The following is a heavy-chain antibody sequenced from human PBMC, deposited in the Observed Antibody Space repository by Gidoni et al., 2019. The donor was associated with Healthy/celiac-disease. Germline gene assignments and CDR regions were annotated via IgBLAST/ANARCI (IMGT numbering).Heavy chain of an antibody. CDR2: ISGSGGST. CDR1: GFTFSSYA. J-gene: IGHJ4*02. V-gene: IGHV3-23*01. Sequence: EVQLLESGGGLVQPGGSLRLSCAASGFTFSSYAMRWVRQAPGKGLEWVSAISGSGGSTYYADSVKGRFTISRDNSKNTLYLQMNSLRAEDTAVYYCAKESFRAAPGPDLFDYWGQGTLVTVSS. CDR3: AKESFRAAPGPDLFDY. D-gene: IGHD6-25*01.